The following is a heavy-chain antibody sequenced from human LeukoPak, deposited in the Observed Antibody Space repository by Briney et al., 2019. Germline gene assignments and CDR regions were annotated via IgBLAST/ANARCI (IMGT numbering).Heavy chain of an antibody. J-gene: IGHJ3*02. CDR1: GFTFSSYG. Sequence: NPGGSLRLSCAASGFTFSSYGMHWVRQAPGKGLEWVSLISSSSSYIYYADSVKGRFTISRDNAKNSLYLQMNSLRAEDTAVYYCARDEYNWNVDAFDIWGQGTVVTVSS. D-gene: IGHD1-20*01. CDR3: ARDEYNWNVDAFDI. CDR2: ISSSSSYI. V-gene: IGHV3-21*01.